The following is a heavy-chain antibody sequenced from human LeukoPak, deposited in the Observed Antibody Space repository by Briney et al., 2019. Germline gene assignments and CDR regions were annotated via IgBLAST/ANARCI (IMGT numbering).Heavy chain of an antibody. V-gene: IGHV5-51*01. CDR2: IYPGDSDT. Sequence: GESLKISCKGSGYSFATYWIGWVRQMPGKGLEWMAIIYPGDSDTRYSPSFQGQVTISADKSIRPAYLQWSRLKASDTAMCYCSRRGGENYYDSTGYYYAWLDPWGQGTLVTVSS. J-gene: IGHJ5*02. D-gene: IGHD3-22*01. CDR3: SRRGGENYYDSTGYYYAWLDP. CDR1: GYSFATYW.